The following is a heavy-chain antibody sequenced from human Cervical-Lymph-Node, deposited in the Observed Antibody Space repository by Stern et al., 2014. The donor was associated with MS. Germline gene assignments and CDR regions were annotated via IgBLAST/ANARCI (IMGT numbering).Heavy chain of an antibody. D-gene: IGHD3-10*01. CDR2: IKRDGTTI. CDR1: GFTFRNYW. Sequence: EVQLVESGGGLVPPGGSLRLSCVASGFTFRNYWMHWVRQGPGPGLVCVARIKRDGTTIPHADSVKVRFTIARDNAKNTLYLQMNSLRVEDTAVYYCTKDTYGPEDYWGQGTSVTVSS. V-gene: IGHV3-74*03. CDR3: TKDTYGPEDY. J-gene: IGHJ4*02.